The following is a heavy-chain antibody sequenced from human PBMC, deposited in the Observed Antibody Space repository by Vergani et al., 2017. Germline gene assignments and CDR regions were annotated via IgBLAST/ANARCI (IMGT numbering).Heavy chain of an antibody. V-gene: IGHV4-59*01. J-gene: IGHJ5*02. CDR2: IYYSGST. CDR3: ARVSNCFDP. CDR1: GGSISSYY. Sequence: QVQLQESGPGLVKPSETLSLTCTVSGGSISSYYWSWIRQPPGKGLEWIGYIYYSGSTNYNPSLKSRVTISVDTSKNQFSLKLSSVTAADTAVYYCARVSNCFDPWGQGTLVTVSS.